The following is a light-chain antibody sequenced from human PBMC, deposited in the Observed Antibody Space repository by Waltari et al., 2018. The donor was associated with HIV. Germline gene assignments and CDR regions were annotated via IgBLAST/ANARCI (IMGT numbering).Light chain of an antibody. V-gene: IGLV1-40*01. Sequence: SVLTQPPSVSGAPGQRVPLPSTGTIPTLGAGSDVLWYQQLPGTAPKLPIYGHTNRPSGVPDRFSGSKSGTSASLAITGLQAEDEADYYCQSYDGSLGGYVFGTGTAVTVL. CDR1: IPTLGAGSD. CDR2: GHT. CDR3: QSYDGSLGGYV. J-gene: IGLJ1*01.